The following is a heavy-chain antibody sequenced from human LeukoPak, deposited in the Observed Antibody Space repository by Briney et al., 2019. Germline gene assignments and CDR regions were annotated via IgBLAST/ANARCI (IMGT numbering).Heavy chain of an antibody. CDR1: GFTVSSNY. J-gene: IGHJ4*02. D-gene: IGHD2-2*01. CDR3: ARGQLHPPPFFDY. V-gene: IGHV3-66*01. Sequence: AGGSLRLSCAASGFTVSSNYMSWVRQAPGKGLEWVSVIYSGGSTYYADSVKGRFTISRDNSKNTLYLQMNSLRAEDTAVYYCARGQLHPPPFFDYWGQGTLVTVSS. CDR2: IYSGGST.